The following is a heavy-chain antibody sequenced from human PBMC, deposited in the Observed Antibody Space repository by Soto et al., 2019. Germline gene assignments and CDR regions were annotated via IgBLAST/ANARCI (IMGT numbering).Heavy chain of an antibody. V-gene: IGHV4-59*08. Sequence: QVQLQESGPGLVKPSETLSLTCTVSGGSISSYYWSWIRQPPGKGLEWIGYIDYSGSTNYNPSLKSRATISVDSSKNQFSLRLSSVTAADTAVYYCARRYGYSFDYWGQGPLVTVSS. CDR3: ARRYGYSFDY. J-gene: IGHJ4*02. CDR2: IDYSGST. D-gene: IGHD1-1*01. CDR1: GGSISSYY.